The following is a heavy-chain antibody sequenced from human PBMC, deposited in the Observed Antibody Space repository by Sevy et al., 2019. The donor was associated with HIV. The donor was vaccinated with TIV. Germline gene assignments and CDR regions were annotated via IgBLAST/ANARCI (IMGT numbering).Heavy chain of an antibody. CDR2: IHSDDTT. CDR3: ARGTSGYGYALNY. CDR1: GFTVNSNY. V-gene: IGHV3-66*01. D-gene: IGHD5-18*01. J-gene: IGHJ4*02. Sequence: GGSLRLSCAASGFTVNSNYMTWVRQAPGKGLEGVSVIHSDDTTYHADSVKDRFTISGDNFKNTLYLHMSSLRAEDTAVYYCARGTSGYGYALNYWGQGTLVTVSS.